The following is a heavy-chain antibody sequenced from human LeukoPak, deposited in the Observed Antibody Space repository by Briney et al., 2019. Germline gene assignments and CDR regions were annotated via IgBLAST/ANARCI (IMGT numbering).Heavy chain of an antibody. CDR1: GFSFSTYS. J-gene: IGHJ6*03. D-gene: IGHD5-18*01. V-gene: IGHV3-21*06. CDR3: ARGGYSHGRYYYYMDV. Sequence: AGGSLRLSCAASGFSFSTYSMIWVRQAPGKGLESVSSISSTSAYIYYADSLKGRFTISRDNAKNSLYLQTNSLRAEDTAVYYCARGGYSHGRYYYYMDVWGIGTAVTVSS. CDR2: ISSTSAYI.